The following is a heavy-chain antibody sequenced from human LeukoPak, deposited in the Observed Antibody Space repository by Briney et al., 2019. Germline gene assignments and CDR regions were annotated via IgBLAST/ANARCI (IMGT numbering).Heavy chain of an antibody. CDR2: IHHSGDT. D-gene: IGHD3-16*01. CDR1: GYSITSIYY. CDR3: ARSYASSGLDH. Sequence: SETLSFTCTVSGYSITSIYYWGGIRQPPGKGLEWIGNIHHSGDTAYNPSLTSRVTMSVDTSKSQFSLKLSCVTAADTAVYYCARSYASSGLDHWGQGTLVTVSS. V-gene: IGHV4-38-2*02. J-gene: IGHJ4*02.